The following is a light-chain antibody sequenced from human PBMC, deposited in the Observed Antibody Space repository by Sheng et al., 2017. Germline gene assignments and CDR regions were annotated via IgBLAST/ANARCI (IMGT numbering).Light chain of an antibody. V-gene: IGKV3-20*01. CDR1: QDVPSNY. Sequence: ETVLTQSPGTLSLSPGERATLSCRATQDVPSNYLAWYQQKPGQAPRLLIYGASNRATGIPDRFSGGGSGTDSTLTISRLEPGDFAVYFCQQYGRSPLTFGGGTRVEIK. CDR2: GAS. J-gene: IGKJ4*01. CDR3: QQYGRSPLT.